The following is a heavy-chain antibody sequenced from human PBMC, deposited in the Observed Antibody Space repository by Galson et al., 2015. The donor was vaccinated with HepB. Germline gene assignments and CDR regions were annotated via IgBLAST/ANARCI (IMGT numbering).Heavy chain of an antibody. D-gene: IGHD3-3*01. CDR1: GFTVSSNY. Sequence: SLRLSCAASGFTVSSNYMSWVRQAPGKGLEWVSVIYSGGSTYYADSVKGRFTIPRDNSKNTLYLQMNSLRAEDTAVYYCATAQGQYYDFWSGFSYYYGMDVWGQGTTVTVSS. CDR2: IYSGGST. CDR3: ATAQGQYYDFWSGFSYYYGMDV. J-gene: IGHJ6*02. V-gene: IGHV3-66*01.